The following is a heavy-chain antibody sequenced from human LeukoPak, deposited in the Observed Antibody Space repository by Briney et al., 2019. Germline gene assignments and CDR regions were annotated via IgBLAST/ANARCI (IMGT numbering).Heavy chain of an antibody. CDR1: GFTFSSYA. D-gene: IGHD3-10*01. Sequence: PGGSLRLSCAASGFTFSSYAMSWVRQAPGKGLEWVSAISGSGGSTYYADSVKGRFTISRDNSKNTLYLQMNSLRAEDTAVYYCAKSVVAIRLGLWFGDPRLSFGMDVWGQGTTVTVSS. J-gene: IGHJ6*02. CDR3: AKSVVAIRLGLWFGDPRLSFGMDV. CDR2: ISGSGGST. V-gene: IGHV3-23*01.